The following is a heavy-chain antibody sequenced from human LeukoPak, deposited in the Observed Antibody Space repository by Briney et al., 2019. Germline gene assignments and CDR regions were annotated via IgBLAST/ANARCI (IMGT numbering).Heavy chain of an antibody. CDR2: INHSGST. J-gene: IGHJ3*02. Sequence: ASETLSLTCAVYGGSFSGYYWTWIRQPPGKGLECIGEINHSGSTNYNPSLKSRVTISVDTSKNQFSLKLSSVTAADTAVYYCARPRGAVGAFDIWGQGTMVTVSS. CDR3: ARPRGAVGAFDI. V-gene: IGHV4-34*01. CDR1: GGSFSGYY. D-gene: IGHD3-10*01.